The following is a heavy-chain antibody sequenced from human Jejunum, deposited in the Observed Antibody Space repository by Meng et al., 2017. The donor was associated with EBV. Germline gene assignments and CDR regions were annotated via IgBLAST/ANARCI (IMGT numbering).Heavy chain of an antibody. CDR1: GFMFSNYW. CDR3: ARDKPHNWFDP. Sequence: EARLVWYWGGLVQPGGSMRLSCAASGFMFSNYWMHWVRQVPGKGLVWVSRIKNDGSDTIYADSVKGRFTTSRDNAKNTLYLQMNSLRIEDTAVYFCARDKPHNWFDPWGQGTLVTVSS. V-gene: IGHV3-74*01. CDR2: IKNDGSDT. J-gene: IGHJ5*02.